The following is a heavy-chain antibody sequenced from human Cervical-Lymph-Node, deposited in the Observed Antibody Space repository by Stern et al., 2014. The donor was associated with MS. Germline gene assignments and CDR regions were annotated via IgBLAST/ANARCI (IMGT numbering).Heavy chain of an antibody. CDR1: GFIFDDYA. D-gene: IGHD4-17*01. J-gene: IGHJ4*02. CDR3: TKGGESTSDS. V-gene: IGHV3-9*01. CDR2: ISWNSAII. Sequence: DVQLVESGGGLVQPGRSLRLSCAASGFIFDDYAMHWVRQAPGKGLEWVSTISWNSAIIGYADSVKGRFTISRDNAKNSLYLQMDSLRAEDTAFYYCTKGGESTSDSWGQGTLVTVSS.